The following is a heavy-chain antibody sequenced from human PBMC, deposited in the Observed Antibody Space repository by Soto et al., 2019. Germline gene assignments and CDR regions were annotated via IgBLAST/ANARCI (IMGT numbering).Heavy chain of an antibody. J-gene: IGHJ4*02. CDR1: GGSFSGYY. D-gene: IGHD3-10*01. V-gene: IGHV4-34*01. CDR3: ASGYGRNFDY. Sequence: QVQLQQWGAGLLKPSETLSLTCAVYGGSFSGYYWTWIRQPPGKELEWIGEINHSGSTNSNPSLKSRVTISVDTSKNQFSLKLSSVTAADTAVYYCASGYGRNFDYWGQGTLVTVSS. CDR2: INHSGST.